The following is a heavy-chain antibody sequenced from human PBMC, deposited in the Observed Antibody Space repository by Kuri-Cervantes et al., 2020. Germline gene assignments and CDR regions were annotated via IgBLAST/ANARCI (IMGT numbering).Heavy chain of an antibody. CDR2: ISSSSSTI. Sequence: GESLKISCAASGFTFSSYAMSWVRQAPGKGLEWVSYISSSSSTIYYADSVKGRFTISRDNAKNSLYLQMNSLRDEDTAVYYCARAAHWYSGSYSLLGYWGQGTLVTVSS. D-gene: IGHD1-26*01. J-gene: IGHJ4*02. CDR3: ARAAHWYSGSYSLLGY. V-gene: IGHV3-48*02. CDR1: GFTFSSYA.